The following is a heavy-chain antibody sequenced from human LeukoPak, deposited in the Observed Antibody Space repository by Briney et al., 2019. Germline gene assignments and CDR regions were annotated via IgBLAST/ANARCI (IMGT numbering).Heavy chain of an antibody. Sequence: SETLSLTCTVSGGSISSYYWSWIRQPAGKGLEWIGRIYTSGSTNYNPSLKSRVTISVDTSKNQFSLKLSSVTAADTAVYYCASGNYYDSSGYYYVPYWGQGTLVTVSS. CDR1: GGSISSYY. CDR2: IYTSGST. D-gene: IGHD3-22*01. CDR3: ASGNYYDSSGYYYVPY. V-gene: IGHV4-4*07. J-gene: IGHJ4*02.